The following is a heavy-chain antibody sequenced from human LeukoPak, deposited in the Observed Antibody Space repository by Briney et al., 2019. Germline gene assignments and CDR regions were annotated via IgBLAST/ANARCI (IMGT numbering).Heavy chain of an antibody. CDR1: GYSISSGYY. CDR3: ARDGSGYYTDY. Sequence: SETLSLTCTVSGYSISSGYYWGWIRQPPGKGLEWIGSIYHSGSAYYNPSLKSRVTISVDTSKNQFSLKLSSVTAADTAVYYCARDGSGYYTDYWGQGTLVTVSS. J-gene: IGHJ4*02. D-gene: IGHD3-22*01. CDR2: IYHSGSA. V-gene: IGHV4-38-2*02.